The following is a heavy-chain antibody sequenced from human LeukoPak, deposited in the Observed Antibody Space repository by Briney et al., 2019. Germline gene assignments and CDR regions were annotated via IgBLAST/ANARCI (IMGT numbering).Heavy chain of an antibody. Sequence: GGSLRLSCAASGFTFSDYAMHWVRQAPGKGLEYVSATSTTGSNTYYADSVKGRFTISRDNSKNMLYLQMGSLRDDDMAMYYCARDGGARIPWAFDIWGQGTMVTVSS. CDR3: ARDGGARIPWAFDI. D-gene: IGHD3-16*01. J-gene: IGHJ3*02. V-gene: IGHV3-64*02. CDR1: GFTFSDYA. CDR2: TSTTGSNT.